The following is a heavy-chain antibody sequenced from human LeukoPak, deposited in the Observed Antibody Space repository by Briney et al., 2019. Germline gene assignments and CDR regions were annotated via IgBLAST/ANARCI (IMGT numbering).Heavy chain of an antibody. J-gene: IGHJ4*02. Sequence: GASVKVSCKASGFTFTSSAMQWVRQARGQRLEWIGWIVVGSGNTNYAQKFQERVTITRDMSTSTAYVELSSLRSEDTAVCYCAAVYSYGYAGGYFDYWGQGTLVTVSS. CDR1: GFTFTSSA. CDR2: IVVGSGNT. D-gene: IGHD5-18*01. CDR3: AAVYSYGYAGGYFDY. V-gene: IGHV1-58*02.